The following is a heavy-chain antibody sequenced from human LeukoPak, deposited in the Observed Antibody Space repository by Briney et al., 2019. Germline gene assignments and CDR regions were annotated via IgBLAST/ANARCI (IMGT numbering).Heavy chain of an antibody. CDR2: ITPDGGGA. Sequence: GGSLRLSCAASGFTFSSYAMSWVRQAPGKGLEWVSRITPDGGGADYMDSVRGRFTISRDNAKNTLYLQMDSLGAEDMAVYFCARGVDTTTINYWGQGTLVTVSS. CDR3: ARGVDTTTINY. D-gene: IGHD5-24*01. V-gene: IGHV3-74*01. CDR1: GFTFSSYA. J-gene: IGHJ4*02.